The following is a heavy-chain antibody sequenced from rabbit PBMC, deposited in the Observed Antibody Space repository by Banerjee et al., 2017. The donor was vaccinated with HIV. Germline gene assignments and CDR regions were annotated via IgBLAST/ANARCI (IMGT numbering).Heavy chain of an antibody. Sequence: SLEESVGDLVKPGASLALTCTASGFSFSSSPWICCVRQAPGKGLEWIACIYGGSSGSTYFASWAKGRFTISKTSSTTVTLQMTSLTAADTATYFCGRDSDAASYTYLDLWGPGTLVTVS. D-gene: IGHD4-2*01. J-gene: IGHJ4*01. V-gene: IGHV1S40*01. CDR2: IYGGSSGST. CDR3: GRDSDAASYTYLDL. CDR1: GFSFSSSPW.